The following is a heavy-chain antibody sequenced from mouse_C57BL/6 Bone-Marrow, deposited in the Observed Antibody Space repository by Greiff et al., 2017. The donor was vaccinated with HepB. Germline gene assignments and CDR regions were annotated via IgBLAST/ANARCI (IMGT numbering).Heavy chain of an antibody. V-gene: IGHV5-15*01. Sequence: EVQVVESGGGLVQPGGSLKLSCAASGFTFSDYGMAWVRQAPRKGPEWVAFISNLAYSIYYADTVTGRFTISRENAKNTLYLEMSSLRSEDTAMYYCARSYDYPFAYWGQGTLVTVSA. D-gene: IGHD2-4*01. CDR2: ISNLAYSI. CDR3: ARSYDYPFAY. J-gene: IGHJ3*01. CDR1: GFTFSDYG.